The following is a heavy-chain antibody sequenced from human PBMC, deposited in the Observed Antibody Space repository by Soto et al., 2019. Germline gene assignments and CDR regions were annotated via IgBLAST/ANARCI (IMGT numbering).Heavy chain of an antibody. J-gene: IGHJ4*02. CDR2: SVPMFSSS. Sequence: QVQLVQSGAEVKKPGSSVNVSCKASGTTFTSYGIHWVRQAPGQGLEWMGGSVPMFSSSNYAQKFQGRLTIVADESTNTAYMELSSLRADDSAIYYCARTGGTYYFDHWGQGTLVTVSS. CDR3: ARTGGTYYFDH. CDR1: GTTFTSYG. D-gene: IGHD1-1*01. V-gene: IGHV1-69*01.